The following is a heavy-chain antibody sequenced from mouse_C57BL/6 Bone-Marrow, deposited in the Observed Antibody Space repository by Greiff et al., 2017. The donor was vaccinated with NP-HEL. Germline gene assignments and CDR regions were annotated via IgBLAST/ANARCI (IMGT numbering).Heavy chain of an antibody. CDR1: GYTFTSYW. V-gene: IGHV1-5*01. Sequence: EVQGVESGTVLARPGASVKMSCKTSGYTFTSYWMHWVKQRPGQGLEWIGAIYPGNSDTSYNQTFKGKAKLTAVTSASTAYMELSSLTNEDSAVYYCTRSYDGYQAWFAYWGQGTLVTVSA. CDR3: TRSYDGYQAWFAY. J-gene: IGHJ3*01. D-gene: IGHD2-3*01. CDR2: IYPGNSDT.